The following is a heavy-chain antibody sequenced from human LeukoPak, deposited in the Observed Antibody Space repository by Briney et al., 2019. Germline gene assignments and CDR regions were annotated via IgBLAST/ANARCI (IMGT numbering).Heavy chain of an antibody. V-gene: IGHV3-66*01. D-gene: IGHD1-26*01. J-gene: IGHJ5*02. Sequence: GGSLRLSCAASGFIVNYNYMSWVRQAPGKGLEWVSVIYSGGSTYYADSVKGRFTISRDNSKNMVYLQMKSLRAEDTAVYYCARVKVGITYWFDPWGQGTLVTVSS. CDR3: ARVKVGITYWFDP. CDR2: IYSGGST. CDR1: GFIVNYNY.